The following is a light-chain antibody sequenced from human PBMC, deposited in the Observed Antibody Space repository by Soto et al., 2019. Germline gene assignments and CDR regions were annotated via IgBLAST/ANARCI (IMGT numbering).Light chain of an antibody. CDR1: QDIGHY. J-gene: IGKJ2*01. Sequence: VIWMTQSPSFLSASRGDRVTISCRMSQDIGHYLAWYRQKPGKAPELLIYDTFRLQSGAPSRFSGSGSGTDFTLTISSLQSEDFATYYCQQYYTFPVYTLGQGTKLEI. CDR3: QQYYTFPVYT. CDR2: DTF. V-gene: IGKV1D-8*01.